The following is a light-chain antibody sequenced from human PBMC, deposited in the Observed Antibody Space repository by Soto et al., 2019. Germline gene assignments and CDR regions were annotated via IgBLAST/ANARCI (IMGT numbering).Light chain of an antibody. CDR2: GAS. J-gene: IGKJ4*01. V-gene: IGKV4-1*01. CDR1: RHMLSSSKGRNY. CDR3: QHYYSSPLT. Sequence: ILMTQSPGALAVTLGXRTTINCNVRRHMLSSSKGRNYFACYQQQLGQAPXXLXYGASTRESGVPDRFSGSGSATDFTLTISSLQADDVAVYYCQHYYSSPLTFGGGTKVDIK.